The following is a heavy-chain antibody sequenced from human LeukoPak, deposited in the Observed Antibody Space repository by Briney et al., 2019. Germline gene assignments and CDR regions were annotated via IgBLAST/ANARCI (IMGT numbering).Heavy chain of an antibody. CDR1: GFTFSSYE. D-gene: IGHD4-17*01. CDR3: AVTTVGFALDY. Sequence: GGSLRLSCAASGFTFSSYEMNWIRQAPGKGLEWISYISNSGSTKYYADSVKGRFTISRDNAKNSLYLQMNSLRAEDTAVYYCAVTTVGFALDYWGQGTLVTVSS. CDR2: ISNSGSTK. J-gene: IGHJ4*02. V-gene: IGHV3-48*03.